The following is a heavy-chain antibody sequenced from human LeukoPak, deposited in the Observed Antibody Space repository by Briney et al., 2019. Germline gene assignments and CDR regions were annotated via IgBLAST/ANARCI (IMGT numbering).Heavy chain of an antibody. CDR1: GFTFNTYT. CDR3: ARDYVTGALSFDC. V-gene: IGHV3-48*01. D-gene: IGHD2-21*02. Sequence: PGGSLRLSCAASGFTFNTYTVNWVRQAPGKGLEWISYISRSSSDIFYADSVKGRFTVSRDNAKNSLSLQMNSLRVEDTAVYYCARDYVTGALSFDCRGQGTLVTVSS. CDR2: ISRSSSDI. J-gene: IGHJ4*02.